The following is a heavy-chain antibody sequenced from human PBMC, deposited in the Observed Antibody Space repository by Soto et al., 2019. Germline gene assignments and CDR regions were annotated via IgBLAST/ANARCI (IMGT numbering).Heavy chain of an antibody. J-gene: IGHJ5*02. D-gene: IGHD2-21*02. CDR3: ARRTVGAGTDRFAP. CDR1: GYSISSGYY. V-gene: IGHV4-38-2*01. CDR2: IYHSGST. Sequence: SETLSLTCAVSGYSISSGYYWGWIRQPPGKGLEWIGSIYHSGSTYYNPSLKSRVTISVDTSKNQFSLKLSSVTAADTAVYYCARRTVGAGTDRFAPWAQGTLVTVS.